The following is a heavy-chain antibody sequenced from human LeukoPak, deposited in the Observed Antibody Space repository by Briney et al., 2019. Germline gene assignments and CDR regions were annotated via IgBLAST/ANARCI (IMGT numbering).Heavy chain of an antibody. J-gene: IGHJ4*02. CDR2: ITGSGGGT. D-gene: IGHD2-21*02. V-gene: IGHV3-23*01. CDR1: GFTFDNFA. CDR3: ARVCGDWPKYYFDC. Sequence: GGSLRLSCAPSGFTFDNFAMTWVRQAPGKGLEWVSEITGSGGGTYYADSVKGRFTISRDNAKNSLYLQMNSLRAEDTALYYCARVCGDWPKYYFDCWGQGTLVTVSS.